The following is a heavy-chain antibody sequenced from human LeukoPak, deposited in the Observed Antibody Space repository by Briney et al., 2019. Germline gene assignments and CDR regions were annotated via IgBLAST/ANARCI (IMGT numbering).Heavy chain of an antibody. CDR3: ANTFNFDY. V-gene: IGHV3-23*01. CDR1: GLTFISYA. Sequence: GGALRLSCPASGLTFISYAMSWVRQAPGKGLEWVSGISGNGVSKDYADCVKGRFSISRNNSKNTLYLQMNSLRADDTAVYYCANTFNFDYWGQGTLVTVSS. CDR2: ISGNGVSK. J-gene: IGHJ4*02.